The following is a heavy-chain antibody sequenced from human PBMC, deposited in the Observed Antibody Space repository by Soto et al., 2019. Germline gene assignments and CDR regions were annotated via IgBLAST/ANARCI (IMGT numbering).Heavy chain of an antibody. CDR2: IYYSGST. V-gene: IGHV4-59*08. Sequence: SETLSLTCTVSGGSISSYYWSWIRQPPGKGLEWIGYIYYSGSTNYNPSLKSRVTISVDTSKNQFSLKLSSVTAADTAVYYCASRSLGVVSPFEPWGQGTLVTVSS. CDR3: ASRSLGVVSPFEP. D-gene: IGHD3-3*01. CDR1: GGSISSYY. J-gene: IGHJ5*02.